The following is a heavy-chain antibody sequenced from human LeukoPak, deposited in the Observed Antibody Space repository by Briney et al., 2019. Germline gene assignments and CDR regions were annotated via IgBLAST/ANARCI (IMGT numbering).Heavy chain of an antibody. V-gene: IGHV1-18*01. J-gene: IGHJ5*02. D-gene: IGHD2-2*01. CDR3: ARDTIVVVPGWATHWFDP. CDR1: GYTFTSYG. CDR2: ISAYNGNT. Sequence: GASVKVSCKASGYTFTSYGISWVRQAPGRGLEWMGWISAYNGNTNYAQKLQGRVTMTTDTSTSTAYMELRSLRSDDTAVYYCARDTIVVVPGWATHWFDPWGQGTLVTVSS.